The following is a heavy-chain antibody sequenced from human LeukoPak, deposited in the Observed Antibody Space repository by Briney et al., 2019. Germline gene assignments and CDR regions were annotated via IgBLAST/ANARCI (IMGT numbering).Heavy chain of an antibody. CDR2: IYYSGST. V-gene: IGHV4-59*11. D-gene: IGHD3-22*01. CDR3: AREYYYESSGYLLGGWFDP. Sequence: PSQTLSLTCTVSGASIYSHYWSWIRQPPGKGLEWIGYIYYSGSTNYNPSLKSRVTISVDTSKNQFSLKLSSVTAADTAVYYCAREYYYESSGYLLGGWFDPWGQGTLVTVSS. CDR1: GASIYSHY. J-gene: IGHJ5*02.